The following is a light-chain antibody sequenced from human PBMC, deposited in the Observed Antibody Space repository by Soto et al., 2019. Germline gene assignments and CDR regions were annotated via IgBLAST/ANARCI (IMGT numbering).Light chain of an antibody. J-gene: IGKJ1*01. Sequence: DIQLTQSPSFLSASVGDRVTITCRASQGISSYLAWYQQKPGKAPKLLIYAASTLQSGVPSRFSGSGSGTEFTLTISSLQPDDFAIYYCQQYNSYSWTFGQGTKVDI. CDR3: QQYNSYSWT. V-gene: IGKV1-9*01. CDR2: AAS. CDR1: QGISSY.